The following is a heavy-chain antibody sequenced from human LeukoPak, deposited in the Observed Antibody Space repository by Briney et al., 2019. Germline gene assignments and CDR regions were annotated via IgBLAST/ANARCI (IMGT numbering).Heavy chain of an antibody. CDR2: INGSGGST. Sequence: GGSLRLSCAASGFTFSSYAMSWVRQAPGKGLEWVSAINGSGGSTYYADSVKGRFTISRDNAKNTLYLQMNSLRAEDTAVYYCAKDMFCSSTSCHKPTSYGMDVWGQGTTVTVSS. D-gene: IGHD2-2*02. CDR1: GFTFSSYA. V-gene: IGHV3-23*01. J-gene: IGHJ6*02. CDR3: AKDMFCSSTSCHKPTSYGMDV.